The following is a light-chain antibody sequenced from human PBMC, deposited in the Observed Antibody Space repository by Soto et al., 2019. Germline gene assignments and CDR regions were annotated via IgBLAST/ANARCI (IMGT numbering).Light chain of an antibody. J-gene: IGKJ1*01. CDR2: GAS. CDR1: KSVGGN. CDR3: QQYNNWPRWT. Sequence: EIVVTQSPATLSVSPGERATLSCRASKSVGGNLAGNQQKPGQAPRLLFYGASPRATGVPARFSGSGSGTEFTLTISSLQSEDFVVYDCQQYNNWPRWTFGQGTKVEIK. V-gene: IGKV3-15*01.